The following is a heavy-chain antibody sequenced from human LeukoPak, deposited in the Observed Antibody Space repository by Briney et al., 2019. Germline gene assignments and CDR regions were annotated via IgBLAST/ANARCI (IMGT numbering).Heavy chain of an antibody. CDR3: VKSDRPDYADFGLGS. J-gene: IGHJ5*02. CDR1: GFTFSTHA. Sequence: PGGSLRLSCSASGFTFSTHAMYWVRQAPGKGLGYVSGISSNGGSTNYADSVKGRFTISRDNSKNTLYLQMSSLRAEDTAVYYCVKSDRPDYADFGLGSWGQGTLVTVSS. V-gene: IGHV3-64D*06. CDR2: ISSNGGST. D-gene: IGHD4-17*01.